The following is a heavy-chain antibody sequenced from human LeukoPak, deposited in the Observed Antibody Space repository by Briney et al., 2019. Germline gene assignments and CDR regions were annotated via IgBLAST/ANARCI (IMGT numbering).Heavy chain of an antibody. CDR1: GGSVGSYY. D-gene: IGHD3-10*01. CDR3: ARVGGSGSYYNVADYYGMDV. J-gene: IGHJ6*02. CDR2: IYTSGST. Sequence: PSETLSLTCTVSGGSVGSYYWSWIRQPAGKGLEWIGRIYTSGSTNYNPSLKSRVTMSVDTSKNQFSLKLSSVTAADTAVYYCARVGGSGSYYNVADYYGMDVWGQGTTVTVPS. V-gene: IGHV4-4*07.